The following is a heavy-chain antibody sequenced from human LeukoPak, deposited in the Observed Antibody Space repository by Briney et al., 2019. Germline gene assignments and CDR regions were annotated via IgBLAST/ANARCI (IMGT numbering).Heavy chain of an antibody. Sequence: ETLSLTCAVYGGSFSGYYWSWIRQPPGKGLEWIGEINHSGSTNYNPSLKSRVTISVDTSKNQFSLKLSSVTAADTAVYYCARVVWYSGVRKQLLKYYFDYWGQGTLVTVSS. CDR2: INHSGST. CDR1: GGSFSGYY. V-gene: IGHV4-34*01. D-gene: IGHD1-1*01. J-gene: IGHJ4*02. CDR3: ARVVWYSGVRKQLLKYYFDY.